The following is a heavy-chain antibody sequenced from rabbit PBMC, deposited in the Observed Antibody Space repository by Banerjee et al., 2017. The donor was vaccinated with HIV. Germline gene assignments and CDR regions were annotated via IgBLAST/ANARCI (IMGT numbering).Heavy chain of an antibody. V-gene: IGHV1S40*01. J-gene: IGHJ4*01. CDR1: GFSFSSGYY. D-gene: IGHD4-1*01. CDR3: AKNSPYNFNL. CDR2: IYAGSSGTT. Sequence: QSLEESGGDLVKPGASLTLTCTASGFSFSSGYYMCWVRQAPGKGLECIACIYAGSSGTTYYASWVNGRFTISSHNAQNTVDLQMNSLTAADTATYFCAKNSPYNFNLRGPDTLVTVS.